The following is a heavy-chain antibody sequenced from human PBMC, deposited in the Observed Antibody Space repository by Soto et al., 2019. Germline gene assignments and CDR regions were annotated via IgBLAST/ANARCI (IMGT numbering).Heavy chain of an antibody. D-gene: IGHD2-8*01. V-gene: IGHV3-23*01. Sequence: EVQLLESGGGLVQPGGSLRLSCEASGFTFSSHAMSWVRQAPGKGLEWVSAISGSDAGTFDADSVRGRFPISRDNSKNTLYLHTPSLRVEDTAIYYCTKDPCTTSSCYFDFWGQGSMVTVSS. CDR3: TKDPCTTSSCYFDF. CDR2: ISGSDAGT. J-gene: IGHJ4*02. CDR1: GFTFSSHA.